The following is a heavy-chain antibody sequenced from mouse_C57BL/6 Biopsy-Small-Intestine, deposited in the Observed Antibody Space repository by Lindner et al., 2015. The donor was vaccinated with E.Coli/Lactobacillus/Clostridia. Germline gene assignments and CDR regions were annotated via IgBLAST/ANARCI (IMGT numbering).Heavy chain of an antibody. CDR3: TRSSDYGGNYFDY. J-gene: IGHJ2*01. D-gene: IGHD2-4*01. CDR1: GYTFTDYE. V-gene: IGHV1-15*01. Sequence: VQLQESGAELVRPGASVTLSCKASGYTFTDYEMHWVKQTPVHGLEWIGAIDPETGGTAYNQKFKGKAILTADKSSSTAYMELRSLTSEDSAAYYCTRSSDYGGNYFDYWGQGTTLTVSS. CDR2: IDPETGGT.